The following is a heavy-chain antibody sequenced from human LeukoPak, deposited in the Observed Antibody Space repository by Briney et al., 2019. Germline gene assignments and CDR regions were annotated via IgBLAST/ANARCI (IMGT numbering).Heavy chain of an antibody. CDR2: IIPIFGTA. CDR1: GGTFSSYA. V-gene: IGHV1-69*13. J-gene: IGHJ6*02. Sequence: SVTVSCTASGGTFSSYAISWVRQAPGQGLEWMGGIIPIFGTANYAQKFQGRVTITADESTSTAYMELSSLRSEDTAVYYCATTVVAVAGNYYYYYYGMDVWGQGTTVTVSS. D-gene: IGHD6-19*01. CDR3: ATTVVAVAGNYYYYYYGMDV.